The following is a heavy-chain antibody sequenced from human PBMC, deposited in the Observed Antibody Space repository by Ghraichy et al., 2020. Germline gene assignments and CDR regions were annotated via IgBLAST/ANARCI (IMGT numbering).Heavy chain of an antibody. CDR2: ISGSGGST. CDR3: AKDQVASAYIYGFFDY. CDR1: GFSFSNYA. Sequence: GGSLRLSCAASGFSFSNYAMNWVRQAPGKGLEWVSGISGSGGSTYYADSVKGRFTISRDNSKNTLYLQVTSLRGEDTAVYYCAKDQVASAYIYGFFDYWGQGILVTVSS. V-gene: IGHV3-23*01. D-gene: IGHD5-18*01. J-gene: IGHJ4*02.